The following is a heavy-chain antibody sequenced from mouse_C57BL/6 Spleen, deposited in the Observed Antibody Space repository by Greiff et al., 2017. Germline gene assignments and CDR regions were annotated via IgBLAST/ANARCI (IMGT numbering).Heavy chain of an antibody. CDR2: INPYNGGT. Sequence: EVQLQQSGPVLVKPGASVKMSCKASGYTFTDYYMNWVKQSHGKSLEWIGVINPYNGGTSYNQKVKGKATLTVDKSSSTAYMELNILTSEDSAVYYCAKKTAQATDYFDYWGQGTTLTVSS. D-gene: IGHD3-2*02. CDR3: AKKTAQATDYFDY. CDR1: GYTFTDYY. J-gene: IGHJ2*01. V-gene: IGHV1-19*01.